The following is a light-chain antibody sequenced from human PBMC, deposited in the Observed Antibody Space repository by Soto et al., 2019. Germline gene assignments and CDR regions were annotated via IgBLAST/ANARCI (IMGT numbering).Light chain of an antibody. CDR1: QSISTY. CDR3: QQYNSYLLT. CDR2: GAS. V-gene: IGKV3D-15*01. J-gene: IGKJ4*01. Sequence: EIVLTQSPGTLSLSPGERATLSCRASQSISTYLAWYQQRPGQAPRILIWGASNRATGFPDRFSGSGSGTEFTLTISSLQPDDFATYYCQQYNSYLLTFGGGTKVEIK.